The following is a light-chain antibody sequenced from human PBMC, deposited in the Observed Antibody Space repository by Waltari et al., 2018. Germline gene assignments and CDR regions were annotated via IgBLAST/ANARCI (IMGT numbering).Light chain of an antibody. CDR1: ESVLYSANNKNH. CDR2: WAY. J-gene: IGKJ4*01. CDR3: QQYYNTPLT. Sequence: DIVMTQSPESLAVSLGERATINCKTSESVLYSANNKNHLAWYQQKPGQPPKLLMYWAYTRKSGVPDRFSGSGSETDFTLTVSSLQAEDVAVYYCQQYYNTPLTFGGGTKVEIK. V-gene: IGKV4-1*01.